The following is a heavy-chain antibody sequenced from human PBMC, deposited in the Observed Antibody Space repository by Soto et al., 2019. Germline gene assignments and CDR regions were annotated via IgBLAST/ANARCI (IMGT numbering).Heavy chain of an antibody. V-gene: IGHV4-59*06. J-gene: IGHJ3*02. CDR2: FYYSGST. Sequence: PSETLSLTCTVSGGSISSYYWSWIRQHPGKGLEWIGYFYYSGSTYSNPSLTSRVTISVDTFKNQFSLRLSSVIAADTALYYCARDPNAERFHEAFDIWGQGTMVTVSS. D-gene: IGHD1-1*01. CDR1: GGSISSYY. CDR3: ARDPNAERFHEAFDI.